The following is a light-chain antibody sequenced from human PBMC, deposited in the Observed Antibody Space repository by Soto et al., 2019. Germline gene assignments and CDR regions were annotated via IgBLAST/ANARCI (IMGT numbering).Light chain of an antibody. CDR2: GTS. CDR1: QSVSNNF. Sequence: IVLTQSPGTLSLSPGERATLSCRASQSVSNNFLAWYQYKPGQAPRLVIYGTSSRFTGIPDRFSGSVSGTDFTLTIRRLEPADSAVYYCQQFGSSPYTFGQGTKLEIK. CDR3: QQFGSSPYT. V-gene: IGKV3-20*01. J-gene: IGKJ2*01.